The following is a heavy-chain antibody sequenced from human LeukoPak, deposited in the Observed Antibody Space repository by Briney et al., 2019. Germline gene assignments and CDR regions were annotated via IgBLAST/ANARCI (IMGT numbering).Heavy chain of an antibody. Sequence: ASVKVSCKASGYTFTSYGISWVRQAPGQGLEWMGWISAYNGNTNYAQKLQGRVTMTTDTSTSTAYMELSSLRSEDTAVYYCARTDYDFWSGYYSINWFDPWGQGTLVTVSS. CDR2: ISAYNGNT. J-gene: IGHJ5*02. CDR1: GYTFTSYG. D-gene: IGHD3-3*01. V-gene: IGHV1-18*01. CDR3: ARTDYDFWSGYYSINWFDP.